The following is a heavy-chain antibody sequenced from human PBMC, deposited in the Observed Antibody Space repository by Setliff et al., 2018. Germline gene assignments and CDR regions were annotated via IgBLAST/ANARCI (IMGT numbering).Heavy chain of an antibody. V-gene: IGHV1-18*01. Sequence: ASVKVSCKASGYTFNHYGITWVRLAPGQGLEWMGWISAHSGNTFYAPQFQGRLVMTTDTSTNTAYMELRNLTSDDTAMYFCERLVRYCTRVTCQRSSDGDFWGQGTPVTVPS. CDR3: ERLVRYCTRVTCQRSSDGDF. D-gene: IGHD2-8*01. CDR1: GYTFNHYG. CDR2: ISAHSGNT. J-gene: IGHJ4*02.